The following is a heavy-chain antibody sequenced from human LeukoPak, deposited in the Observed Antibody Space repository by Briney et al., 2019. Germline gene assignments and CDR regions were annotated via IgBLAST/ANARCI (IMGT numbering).Heavy chain of an antibody. V-gene: IGHV4-61*02. CDR3: AREAYYYHTSGDWFDP. CDR2: IYTSGST. J-gene: IGHJ5*02. Sequence: PSQTLSLTCTVSGGSISSDNYYWSWIRQPAGKGLEWIGRIYTSGSTNYNPSLKSRVTISVDTSKNQFSLKLSSATAADTAVYYCAREAYYYHTSGDWFDPWGPGALVTVSS. D-gene: IGHD3-22*01. CDR1: GGSISSDNYY.